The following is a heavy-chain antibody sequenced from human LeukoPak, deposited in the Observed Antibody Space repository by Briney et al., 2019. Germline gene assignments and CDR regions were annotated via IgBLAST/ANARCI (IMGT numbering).Heavy chain of an antibody. V-gene: IGHV4-61*01. CDR3: ARGPSYFQH. CDR1: GGSVSSGSHH. CDR2: IYYSGST. J-gene: IGHJ1*01. Sequence: SETLSLTCTVSGGSVSSGSHHWSWIRQPPGKGLEWIAYIYYSGSTNYNPSLKSRVTISVDTSKNQFSLKLSSVTAADTAVYYCARGPSYFQHWGQGTLVTVSS.